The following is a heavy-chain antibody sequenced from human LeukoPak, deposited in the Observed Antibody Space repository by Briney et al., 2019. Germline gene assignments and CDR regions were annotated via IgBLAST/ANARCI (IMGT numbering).Heavy chain of an antibody. J-gene: IGHJ4*02. D-gene: IGHD5-24*01. V-gene: IGHV3-43*02. CDR3: AKGGDGYNGPVSY. CDR1: GSAFDDYA. Sequence: GGSLRLSCAASGSAFDDYAMHWVRQAPGKGLEWVSLISGDGGSTYYADSVKGRFTISRDNSKNSLYLQMNSLRTEDTALYYCAKGGDGYNGPVSYWGQGTLVTVSS. CDR2: ISGDGGST.